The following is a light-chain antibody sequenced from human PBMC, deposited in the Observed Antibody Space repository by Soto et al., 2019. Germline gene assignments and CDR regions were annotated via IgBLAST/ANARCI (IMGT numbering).Light chain of an antibody. Sequence: EIVMTQSPATLSVSQGDRATLSCRASHSVSGSYLAWYQQKPGQAPRLLIYGASSRATGIPDRFSGRGSGTDFTPTTSRLQPEDFAVDYCQQYASTPRTFGQGTKV. V-gene: IGKV3-20*01. J-gene: IGKJ1*01. CDR3: QQYASTPRT. CDR1: HSVSGSY. CDR2: GAS.